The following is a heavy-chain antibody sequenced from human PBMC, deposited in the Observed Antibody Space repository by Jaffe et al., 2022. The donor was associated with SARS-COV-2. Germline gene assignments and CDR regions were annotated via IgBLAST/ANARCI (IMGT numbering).Heavy chain of an antibody. J-gene: IGHJ4*02. D-gene: IGHD3-22*01. CDR1: GFTFSSYG. CDR3: AKDLPPFTMIVVAIRGGFDY. Sequence: QVQLVESGGGVVQPGRSLRLSCAASGFTFSSYGMHWVRQAPGKGLEWVAVISYDGSNKYYADSVKGRFTISRDNSKNTLYLQMNSLRAEDTAVYYCAKDLPPFTMIVVAIRGGFDYWGQGTLVTVSS. CDR2: ISYDGSNK. V-gene: IGHV3-30*18.